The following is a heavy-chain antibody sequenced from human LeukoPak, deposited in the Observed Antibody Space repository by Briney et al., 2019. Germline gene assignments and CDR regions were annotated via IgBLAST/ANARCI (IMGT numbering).Heavy chain of an antibody. V-gene: IGHV3-7*01. D-gene: IGHD3-9*01. Sequence: QPGGSLRLSCAASGFIFRSYWLSWVRQAPGRGLEWVANIKQDGSDKYYVDSVKGRFTISRDNAKNSLFLQMDSLRAEDTAVYYCATHDVLTGYPYFDFWGQGTLVTVFS. CDR2: IKQDGSDK. J-gene: IGHJ4*02. CDR1: GFIFRSYW. CDR3: ATHDVLTGYPYFDF.